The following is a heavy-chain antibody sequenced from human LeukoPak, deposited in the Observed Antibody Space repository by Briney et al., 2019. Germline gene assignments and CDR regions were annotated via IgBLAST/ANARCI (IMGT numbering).Heavy chain of an antibody. CDR2: IYYSGST. D-gene: IGHD1-26*01. Sequence: SETLSLTCTVSGGSISSSSYYWGWIRQPPGKGLEWIGSIYYSGSTYYNPSLKSRVTISVDTSKNQFSLKLSSVTAADTAVYYCARRMYSGTFAFDYWGQGTLVTVSS. J-gene: IGHJ4*02. CDR3: ARRMYSGTFAFDY. V-gene: IGHV4-39*07. CDR1: GGSISSSSYY.